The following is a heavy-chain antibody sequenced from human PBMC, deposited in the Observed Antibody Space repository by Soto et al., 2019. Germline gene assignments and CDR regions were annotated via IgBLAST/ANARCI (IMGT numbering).Heavy chain of an antibody. CDR2: ISSSSSYI. D-gene: IGHD1-26*01. CDR1: GFTFSSYS. Sequence: GGSLRLSCAASGFTFSSYSMNWVRQAPGKGLEWVSSISSSSSYIYYADSVKGRFTISRDNAKNSLYLQMNSLRAEDTAVYYCAIIPRIVGATYYYYGMDVWGQGTTVTVSS. J-gene: IGHJ6*02. CDR3: AIIPRIVGATYYYYGMDV. V-gene: IGHV3-21*01.